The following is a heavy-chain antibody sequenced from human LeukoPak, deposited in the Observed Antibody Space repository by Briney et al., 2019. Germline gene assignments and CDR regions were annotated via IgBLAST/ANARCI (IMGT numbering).Heavy chain of an antibody. CDR1: GFPFSDFS. CDR2: TNSGGTST. V-gene: IGHV3-23*01. CDR3: AKQSYARSLGE. D-gene: IGHD2-8*01. Sequence: GGSLRLSCASSGFPFSDFSMSWVRQAPGKGLEWISTTNSGGTSTYYAESVKGRFTISRDNSKNTLYLQMSSLRVEDTAVYYCAKQSYARSLGEGGPGTLVSVSS. J-gene: IGHJ4*02.